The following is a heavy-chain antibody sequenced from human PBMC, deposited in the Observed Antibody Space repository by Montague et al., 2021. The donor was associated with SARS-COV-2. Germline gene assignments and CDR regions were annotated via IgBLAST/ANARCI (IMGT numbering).Heavy chain of an antibody. CDR3: AWKWRGGSDLAY. J-gene: IGHJ4*02. CDR2: NYHTGSN. V-gene: IGHV4-4*02. CDR1: GDSISTDNW. Sequence: SETLSLTCVVSGDSISTDNWWTCVHLPPGKGVWWVGENYHTGSNKYKPPLKRRVSMSVDKTWNLSSLRWTAATAAATAIYYCAWKWRGGSDLAYWGQGTLVTVSS. D-gene: IGHD1-1*01.